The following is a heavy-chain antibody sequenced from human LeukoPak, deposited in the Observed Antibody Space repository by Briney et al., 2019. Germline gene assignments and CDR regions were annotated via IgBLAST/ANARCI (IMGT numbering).Heavy chain of an antibody. Sequence: SQTLSLTCAISGDSVSSNSVTWNWIRQSPSRGLEWLGRTYYRSTWYNDYAVSVRGRITVNPDTSKNQFSLHLVTPEDTAVYYCARWIAAAGTRSYWYFDLWGRGTLVTVSS. CDR3: ARWIAAAGTRSYWYFDL. CDR1: GDSVSSNSVT. V-gene: IGHV6-1*01. D-gene: IGHD6-13*01. J-gene: IGHJ2*01. CDR2: TYYRSTWYN.